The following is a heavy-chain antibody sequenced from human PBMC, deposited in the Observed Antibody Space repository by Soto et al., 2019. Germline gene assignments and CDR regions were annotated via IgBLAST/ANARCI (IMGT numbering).Heavy chain of an antibody. V-gene: IGHV3-23*01. J-gene: IGHJ4*02. D-gene: IGHD2-15*01. CDR2: ISATGGSA. Sequence: DVQLLESGGGLVQPGGSLRLSCAASGFTFSSYAMSWVRQAPGKGLEWVSAISATGGSAFYEDSVKGRFTISRDNSKNTVFLQIDSLVTEDTAVYYCAKGTTAVYCFDFWGQGTLVTVSS. CDR1: GFTFSSYA. CDR3: AKGTTAVYCFDF.